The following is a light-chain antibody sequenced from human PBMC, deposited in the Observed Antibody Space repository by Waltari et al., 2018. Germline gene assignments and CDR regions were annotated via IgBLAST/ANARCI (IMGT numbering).Light chain of an antibody. CDR3: QQYDISPLT. CDR2: GAS. Sequence: EIVLTQSPGPLSLSPGERATPSCRASQTVRTTYLAWYQQKPGQAPTLRIYGASSRATGIPDRFSGSGSGTDFSLTISSLEPEDFAVYYCQQYDISPLTFGGGTKVEIK. J-gene: IGKJ4*01. CDR1: QTVRTTY. V-gene: IGKV3-20*01.